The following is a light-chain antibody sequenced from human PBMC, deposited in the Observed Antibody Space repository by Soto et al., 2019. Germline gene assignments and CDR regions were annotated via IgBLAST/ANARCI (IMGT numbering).Light chain of an antibody. CDR2: YIS. CDR1: QGVTNS. J-gene: IGKJ2*01. CDR3: QQLYTYPHT. Sequence: IQVTQSPSFLSASVGDRVTITCRTSQGVTNSFAWYQQKSGKAPRLLIYYISSLKSGVPSRFSGSGSGTEFTLTISSLQPEEFATYYCQQLYTYPHTVGLGTQLEI. V-gene: IGKV1-9*01.